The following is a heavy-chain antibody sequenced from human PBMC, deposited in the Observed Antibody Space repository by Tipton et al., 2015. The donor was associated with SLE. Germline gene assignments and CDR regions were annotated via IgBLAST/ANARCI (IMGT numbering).Heavy chain of an antibody. CDR3: ASYSGYDSLFDY. V-gene: IGHV4-34*01. J-gene: IGHJ4*02. CDR2: INHSGST. Sequence: GLVKPSETLSLTCAVYGGSFSGYYWSWIRQPPGKGLEWIGEINHSGSTNYNPSLKSRVTISVDTSKNQFSLKLSSVTAADTAVYYCASYSGYDSLFDYWGQGTLVTVSS. CDR1: GGSFSGYY. D-gene: IGHD5-12*01.